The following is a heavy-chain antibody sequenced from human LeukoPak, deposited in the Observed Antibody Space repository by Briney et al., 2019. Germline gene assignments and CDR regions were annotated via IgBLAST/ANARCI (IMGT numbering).Heavy chain of an antibody. CDR1: LFTLINYS. D-gene: IGHD3-16*01. CDR2: ISSSSSYI. J-gene: IGHJ4*02. CDR3: ARDLGFDY. V-gene: IGHV3-21*01. Sequence: GWAVRLSRLASLFTLINYSMNWLRQAPSKGLEWVSSISSSSSYIYYADAVKGRFTISRDNAKNSLYLQMKSLRAEDTAVYYCARDLGFDYWGQGTLVTVSS.